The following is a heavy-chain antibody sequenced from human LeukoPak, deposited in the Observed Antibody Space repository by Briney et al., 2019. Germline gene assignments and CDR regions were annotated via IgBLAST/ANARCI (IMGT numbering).Heavy chain of an antibody. CDR2: IYYSGST. Sequence: SQTLSLTCTVSGGPISSGGYYWSWIRQHPGKGLEWIGYIYYSGSTYYNPSLKSRVTISVDMSKNQFSLKLSSVTAAGTAVYYCASQWGSGNYGMDVWGKGTTVTVSS. CDR1: GGPISSGGYY. V-gene: IGHV4-31*03. CDR3: ASQWGSGNYGMDV. J-gene: IGHJ6*04. D-gene: IGHD1-26*01.